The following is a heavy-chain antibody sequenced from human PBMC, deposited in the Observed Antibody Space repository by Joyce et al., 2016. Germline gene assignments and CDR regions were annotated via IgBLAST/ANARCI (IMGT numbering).Heavy chain of an antibody. CDR2: FGGAGRFI. Sequence: EVQLLESGGALVQPGGSLRLSCAASGFTCSDYAMNWVHQVPGEGLQWVFHFGGAGRFIQYADSVSGRFIVSRDDSKNSLFLQMNSLRAEDTAVYYCAKDAVARNGVYDPFDIWGQGTMVTVSS. V-gene: IGHV3-23*01. CDR1: GFTCSDYA. CDR3: AKDAVARNGVYDPFDI. D-gene: IGHD4-17*01. J-gene: IGHJ3*02.